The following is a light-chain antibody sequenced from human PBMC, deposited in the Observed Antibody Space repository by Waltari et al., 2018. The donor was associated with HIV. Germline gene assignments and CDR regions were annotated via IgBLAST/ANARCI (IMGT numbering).Light chain of an antibody. V-gene: IGLV2-14*01. CDR1: SSDIGYYNY. Sequence: ALTQPASVSGSPGQSITISCSGTSSDIGYYNYVSWYQQHPGKAPKLMIYEVSNRPSCISNRFSGSKSGNTASLTISALQAEDEADYFCSSVANSVTLSVLFGGGTKLTVL. J-gene: IGLJ3*02. CDR3: SSVANSVTLSVL. CDR2: EVS.